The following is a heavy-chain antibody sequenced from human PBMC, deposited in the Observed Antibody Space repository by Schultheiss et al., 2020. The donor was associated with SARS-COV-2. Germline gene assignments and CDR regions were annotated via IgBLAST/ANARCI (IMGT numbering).Heavy chain of an antibody. CDR3: ARDQMRGRNGRRYYYYGMDV. CDR1: GFTFSSYG. Sequence: GGSLRLSCAASGFTFSSYGMHWVRQAPGKGLEWVAVIWYDGSHKYSADSVKGRFTISRDNSKNTLYLQMNSLRAEDTAVYYCARDQMRGRNGRRYYYYGMDVWGQGTTVTVSS. J-gene: IGHJ6*02. CDR2: IWYDGSHK. V-gene: IGHV3-33*01. D-gene: IGHD3-16*01.